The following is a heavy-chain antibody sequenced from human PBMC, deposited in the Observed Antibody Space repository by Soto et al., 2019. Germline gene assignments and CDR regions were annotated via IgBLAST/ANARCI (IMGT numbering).Heavy chain of an antibody. CDR2: IGSGGDT. J-gene: IGHJ6*02. Sequence: EVQLVESGGGLVQPGGSLRLSFAASGFTLSSYDIHWVRQATGEGLAWGSGIGSGGDTNYADSVKGRFIISREDGKNSLYLQMNNLRVGDTAVYYCTRKTPPTGMEVWGQGATVTVSS. CDR1: GFTLSSYD. CDR3: TRKTPPTGMEV. D-gene: IGHD3-9*01. V-gene: IGHV3-13*01.